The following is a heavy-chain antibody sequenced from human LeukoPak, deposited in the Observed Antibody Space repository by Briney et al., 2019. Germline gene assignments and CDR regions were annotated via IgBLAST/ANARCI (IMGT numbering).Heavy chain of an antibody. J-gene: IGHJ6*03. CDR1: GFTFSSNY. CDR2: IYSGGST. CDR3: ASGSGSYRTPYYYMDV. Sequence: PGGSLRLSCAASGFTFSSNYMSWVRQAPGKGLEWVSVIYSGGSTYYSDSVKGRFTISRDNSKNKLYLQMNSLTAEDTAVYYCASGSGSYRTPYYYMDVWGTGTTVTVSS. V-gene: IGHV3-53*01. D-gene: IGHD3-10*01.